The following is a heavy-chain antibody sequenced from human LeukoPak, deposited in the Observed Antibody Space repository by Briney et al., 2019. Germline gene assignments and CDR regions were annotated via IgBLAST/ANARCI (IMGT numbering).Heavy chain of an antibody. CDR1: GFSFDDYT. CDR3: ARDLGQYYDTSDNWFDP. D-gene: IGHD3-22*01. J-gene: IGHJ5*02. CDR2: ITRDGGST. V-gene: IGHV3-43*01. Sequence: GGSLRLSCAASGFSFDDYTLHWVRQAPGKGLEWVSLITRDGGSTFYADSVKGRFTISRDNAKNTLNLQMNSLRAEDTAVYYCARDLGQYYDTSDNWFDPWGQGTLVTVSS.